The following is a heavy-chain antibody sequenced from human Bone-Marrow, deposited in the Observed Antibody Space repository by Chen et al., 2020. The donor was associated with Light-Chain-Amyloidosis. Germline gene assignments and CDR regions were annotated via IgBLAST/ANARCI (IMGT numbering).Heavy chain of an antibody. V-gene: IGHV5-51*01. CDR3: ARRRDGYNFDY. J-gene: IGHJ4*02. CDR2: IYPDDSDA. D-gene: IGHD5-12*01. Sequence: EVQLKQSGPEVKKPGESLKISCKGSGYTFPNYWIGWVRQMPGKGLEWMGVIYPDDSDARYSPPFEGQVTISADKSITTAYLQWRSLKASDTAMYYCARRRDGYNFDYWGQGTLVTVSS. CDR1: GYTFPNYW.